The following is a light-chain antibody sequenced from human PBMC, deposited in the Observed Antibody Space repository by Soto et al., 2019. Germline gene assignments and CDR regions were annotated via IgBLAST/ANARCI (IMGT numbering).Light chain of an antibody. CDR2: QVT. J-gene: IGLJ1*01. CDR1: TRDIAGYNY. V-gene: IGLV2-14*01. Sequence: QSALTQPASVSGSLGQSITISCTGTTRDIAGYNYISWYQRLPGKAPKLMIYQVTIRPSGISNRLSGSKSGNTASLTISGLQAEDEADYYCTSFSSSTSLYVFGTGTKVTVL. CDR3: TSFSSSTSLYV.